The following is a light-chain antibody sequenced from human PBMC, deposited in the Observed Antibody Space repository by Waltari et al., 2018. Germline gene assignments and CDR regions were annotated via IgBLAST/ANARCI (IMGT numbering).Light chain of an antibody. CDR1: NIGSKS. V-gene: IGLV3-21*04. CDR2: YDS. Sequence: YVLTQPPSVSVDPGKTARLTCGGDNIGSKSVNWYQQKPGQAPVLVMFYDSDRPSGIPGRFAGSNSGNTATLTISWVEAGDEADYHCQVWDDVTDSGVFGGGTKLTVL. J-gene: IGLJ3*02. CDR3: QVWDDVTDSGV.